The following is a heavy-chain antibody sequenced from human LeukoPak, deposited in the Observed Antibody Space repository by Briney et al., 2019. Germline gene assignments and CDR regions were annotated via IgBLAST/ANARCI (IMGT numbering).Heavy chain of an antibody. CDR1: GYSFTSYW. Sequence: GESLKISCKGSGYSFTSYWIGWVRQMPGKGLEWMGIIYPGDSDTRYIPSFQGQVTISADKSISTAYLQWSSLKASDTGTYYCAQLFPTKLTTGHFDYWAQGPLVRVSS. J-gene: IGHJ4*02. D-gene: IGHD4-17*01. V-gene: IGHV5-51*01. CDR2: IYPGDSDT. CDR3: AQLFPTKLTTGHFDY.